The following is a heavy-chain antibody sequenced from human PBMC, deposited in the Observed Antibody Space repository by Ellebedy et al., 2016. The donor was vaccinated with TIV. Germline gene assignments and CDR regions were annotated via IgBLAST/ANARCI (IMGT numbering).Heavy chain of an antibody. CDR1: GGTFSSYA. J-gene: IGHJ4*02. D-gene: IGHD4-17*01. CDR2: IIPILGIA. V-gene: IGHV1-69*04. CDR3: ARHALYGDSSDY. Sequence: AASVKVSCKASGGTFSSYAISWVRQAPGQGLEWMGRIIPILGIANYAQKFQGRVTITADKSTSTAYMELSSLRSEDTAVYYCARHALYGDSSDYWGQGTLVTVSS.